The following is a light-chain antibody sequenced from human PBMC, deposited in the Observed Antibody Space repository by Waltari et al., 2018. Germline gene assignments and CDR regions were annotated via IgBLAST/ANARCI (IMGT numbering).Light chain of an antibody. CDR1: QSVYTF. CDR3: QQRANWPPLT. V-gene: IGKV3-11*01. CDR2: HVS. J-gene: IGKJ4*01. Sequence: EIVLTQSPATLSLSPGERATLSCRASQSVYTFLAWYQQKPGQAPRLLIYHVSNRAAGIPARFSGSGSGTDFTLTISSLEPEDSAVYYCQQRANWPPLTFGGGTKVEI.